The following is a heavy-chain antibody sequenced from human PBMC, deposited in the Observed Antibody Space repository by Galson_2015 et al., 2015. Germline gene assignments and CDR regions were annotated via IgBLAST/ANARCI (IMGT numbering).Heavy chain of an antibody. CDR3: AKGRVSGKRGLDFDY. CDR2: ISGSGGST. V-gene: IGHV3-23*01. CDR1: GFTFSSYA. Sequence: LRLSCAASGFTFSSYAMSWVRQAQGKGLEWVSAISGSGGSTYYAGSVKGRFTISRGNSKNTLYLQMNSLRAEDTAVYYCAKGRVSGKRGLDFDYWGQGTPVTVSS. J-gene: IGHJ4*02. D-gene: IGHD3-10*01.